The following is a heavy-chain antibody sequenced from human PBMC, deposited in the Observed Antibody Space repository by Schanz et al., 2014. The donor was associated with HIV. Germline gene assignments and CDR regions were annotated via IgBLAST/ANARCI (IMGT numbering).Heavy chain of an antibody. J-gene: IGHJ4*02. CDR1: GFNFNNYA. V-gene: IGHV3-23*03. Sequence: EVQLLESGGGLEQPGGSLRLSCAASGFNFNNYAMTWVRQAPGKGLEWVAVISADGNNEFYSDSVNGRFTISRDNSKNTLYLQMTTLRIDDTAVYYCAKPEYDSRGNSQSHFDYWGQGTLVTVSS. D-gene: IGHD3-22*01. CDR2: ISADGNNE. CDR3: AKPEYDSRGNSQSHFDY.